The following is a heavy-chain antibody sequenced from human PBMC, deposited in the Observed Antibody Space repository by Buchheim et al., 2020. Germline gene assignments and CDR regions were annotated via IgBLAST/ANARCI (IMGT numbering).Heavy chain of an antibody. CDR2: VSYDGSNK. D-gene: IGHD1-26*01. J-gene: IGHJ4*02. V-gene: IGHV3-30*04. Sequence: QVQLVESGGGVVQPGRSLRLSCAVSGFTFSSYAMPWVRQAPGKGLEWVAVVSYDGSNKYKPDSGKGRFTISEDNSQTTLYLQMNSLRGEDTAVYYCARDKGRYYFDYWGQGTL. CDR3: ARDKGRYYFDY. CDR1: GFTFSSYA.